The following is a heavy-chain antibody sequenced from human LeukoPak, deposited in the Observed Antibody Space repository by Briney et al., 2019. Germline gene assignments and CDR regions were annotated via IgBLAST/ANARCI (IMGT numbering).Heavy chain of an antibody. CDR3: ASGSADYLPGDY. CDR2: IGTAGDT. V-gene: IGHV3-13*01. D-gene: IGHD4-11*01. J-gene: IGHJ4*02. Sequence: GGSLRLSCAASGFTFSSYDMHWVRQATGKGLEWVSGIGTAGDTYYPGSVKGRFTISRENAKNSLYLQMNSLRAGDTAIYYCASGSADYLPGDYWGQGTLVTVSS. CDR1: GFTFSSYD.